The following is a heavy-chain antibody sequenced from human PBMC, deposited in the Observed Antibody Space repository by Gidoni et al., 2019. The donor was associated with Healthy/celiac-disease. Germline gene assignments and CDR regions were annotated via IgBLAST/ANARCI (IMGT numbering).Heavy chain of an antibody. CDR1: GCTFSSHG. J-gene: IGHJ4*02. CDR3: ARDTGDVVTEYYFDY. Sequence: QVQLVESGGGVVQPGGSLRLSCAASGCTFSSHGMHWVRQAPGKGLEWVAVIWYDGSNKYYADSVKGRFTISRDNSKNTLYLQMNSLKAEDTAVYYCARDTGDVVTEYYFDYWGQGTLVTVSS. D-gene: IGHD3-22*01. CDR2: IWYDGSNK. V-gene: IGHV3-33*01.